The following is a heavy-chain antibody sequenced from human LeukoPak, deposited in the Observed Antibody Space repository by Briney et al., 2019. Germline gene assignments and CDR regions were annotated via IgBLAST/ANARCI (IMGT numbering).Heavy chain of an antibody. V-gene: IGHV3-23*01. CDR2: ISGGGDST. CDR3: AKSPQYQLLYRWPKTGYYYYMDV. J-gene: IGHJ6*03. D-gene: IGHD2-2*02. Sequence: PGGSLRLSCAASGFVFSNYAINWVRQAPGQGLEWVSVISGGGDSTYYADSVKGRFTISRDNSKNTLYLQMNSLRAEDTAVYYCAKSPQYQLLYRWPKTGYYYYMDVWGKGTTVTVSS. CDR1: GFVFSNYA.